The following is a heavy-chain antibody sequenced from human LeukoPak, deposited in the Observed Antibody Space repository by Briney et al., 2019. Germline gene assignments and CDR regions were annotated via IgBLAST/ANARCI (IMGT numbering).Heavy chain of an antibody. CDR2: INPTGGST. J-gene: IGHJ5*02. CDR3: ARDNSVEDNAWWFDP. V-gene: IGHV1-46*01. Sequence: GASVKVSCKASGYTFTSYGISWVRQAPGQGLEWMGLINPTGGSTGYAQKFQGRVTMTRDMSTSTDYMELSSLRSEDTATYYCARDNSVEDNAWWFDPWGQGTLVTVSS. CDR1: GYTFTSYG. D-gene: IGHD4-23*01.